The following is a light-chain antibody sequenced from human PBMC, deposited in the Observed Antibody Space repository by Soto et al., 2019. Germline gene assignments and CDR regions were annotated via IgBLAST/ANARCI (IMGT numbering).Light chain of an antibody. V-gene: IGLV1-44*01. CDR3: AAWDDGLNGHV. J-gene: IGLJ1*01. CDR2: SNN. Sequence: QSVLTQPPSASGTPGQRVTISCSGSSSNIGSNTVNWYQQLPGTAPKLLIYSNNQRPSGVPDRFSGSKSGTSASLAISGLQSEDEADYYCAAWDDGLNGHVFGTGTKVTVL. CDR1: SSNIGSNT.